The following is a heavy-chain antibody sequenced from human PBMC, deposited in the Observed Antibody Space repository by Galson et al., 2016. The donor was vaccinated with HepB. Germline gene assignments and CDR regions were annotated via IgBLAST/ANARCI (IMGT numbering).Heavy chain of an antibody. J-gene: IGHJ4*02. Sequence: SLRLSCAASGFTFSSYAMSWVRQAPGKGLEWVSSSGSGGPTYYADSVQGRFTISRDNSKNTLFLQMHSLGADDTAVYYCAKSVLEYDILTGYYRRGADYWGQGTLVTVSS. CDR3: AKSVLEYDILTGYYRRGADY. V-gene: IGHV3-23*01. CDR2: SGSGGPT. CDR1: GFTFSSYA. D-gene: IGHD3-9*01.